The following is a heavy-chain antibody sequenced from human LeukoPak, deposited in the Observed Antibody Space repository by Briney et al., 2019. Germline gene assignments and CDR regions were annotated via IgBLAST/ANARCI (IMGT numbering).Heavy chain of an antibody. Sequence: SETLSLTCTVSGGSISSGGYYWSWIRQHPWKGLEWIGYIYYSGSTYYNPSLKSRVTISVDTSKNQFSLKLSSVTAADTAVYYCARDGGSDSYGSYYFDYWGQGTLVTVSS. CDR1: GGSISSGGYY. CDR3: ARDGGSDSYGSYYFDY. CDR2: IYYSGST. V-gene: IGHV4-31*03. D-gene: IGHD5-18*01. J-gene: IGHJ4*02.